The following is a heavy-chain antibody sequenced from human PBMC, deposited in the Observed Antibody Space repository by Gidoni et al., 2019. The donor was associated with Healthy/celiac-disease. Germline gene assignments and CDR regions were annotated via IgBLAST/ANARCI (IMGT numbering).Heavy chain of an antibody. CDR1: GFTFSSYA. CDR2: ISYDGSNK. J-gene: IGHJ5*02. V-gene: IGHV3-30*04. D-gene: IGHD6-19*01. CDR3: AREGNKQWLVDWFDP. Sequence: QLQLVESGGGVVQPGRSLRLSCAASGFTFSSYAMHWVRQAPGKGLEWVAVISYDGSNKYYADSVKGRFTISRDNSKNTLYLQMNSLRAEDTAVYYCAREGNKQWLVDWFDPWGQGTLVTVSS.